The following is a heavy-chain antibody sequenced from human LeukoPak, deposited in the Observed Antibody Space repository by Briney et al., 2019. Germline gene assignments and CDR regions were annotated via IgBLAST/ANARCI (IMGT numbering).Heavy chain of an antibody. CDR2: IRDDGTNK. V-gene: IGHV3-30*02. J-gene: IGHJ6*03. CDR1: GFTFSSNG. D-gene: IGHD3-16*02. CDR3: TAVYRVEGHYYYYMDG. Sequence: GGSLRLSCAASGFTFSSNGMHWVRQTPGKGLEWVAFIRDDGTNKYYADSVKGRFTISRDNSKKTLYLQMNSLKTEDTAVYYCTAVYRVEGHYYYYMDGWGKGTTVTISS.